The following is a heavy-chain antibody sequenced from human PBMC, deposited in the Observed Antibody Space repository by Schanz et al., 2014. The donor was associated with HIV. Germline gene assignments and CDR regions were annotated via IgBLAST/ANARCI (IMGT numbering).Heavy chain of an antibody. J-gene: IGHJ4*02. CDR1: GNTFTGYY. CDR3: ARNKYNLLPFDY. V-gene: IGHV1-2*02. D-gene: IGHD1-20*01. Sequence: QVQLVQSGAEVKKPGASVKVSCKASGNTFTGYYVHWVRQAPGQGLQWMGWIKPNSGETYYAQKFKGRVTMTRDTSIKTASMELSWLRSDDTAVYLCARNKYNLLPFDYWGQGTLVTVSS. CDR2: IKPNSGET.